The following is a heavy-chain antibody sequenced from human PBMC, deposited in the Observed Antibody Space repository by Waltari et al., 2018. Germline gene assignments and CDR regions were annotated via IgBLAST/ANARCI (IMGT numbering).Heavy chain of an antibody. D-gene: IGHD2-2*01. J-gene: IGHJ1*01. CDR1: GFPFKDFA. CDR3: ARGDCRSTSCYSLES. Sequence: QVHLVESGGGVVQSGKSLRLSCAAPGFPFKDFAMHWVRQAPGQGLEWVSVISSDGTNKYYADSVKGRFIISRDNSGSTLYLQMNSLRPQDTAIYYCARGDCRSTSCYSLESWGHGTLVTVS. CDR2: ISSDGTNK. V-gene: IGHV3-30*01.